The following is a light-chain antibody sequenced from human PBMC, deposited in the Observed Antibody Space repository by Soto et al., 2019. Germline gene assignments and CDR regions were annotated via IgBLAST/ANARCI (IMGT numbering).Light chain of an antibody. CDR1: QSISNW. CDR3: QQYNSYPRT. CDR2: DAS. Sequence: DIQMTQSPSTLSASIGDRVTITCRASQSISNWLAWYQQKPGKVPKVLIYDASSLESGVPSRFSGSGSGTEFTLTISSLQPDDFATYYCQQYNSYPRTFGQGTKAEI. V-gene: IGKV1-5*01. J-gene: IGKJ1*01.